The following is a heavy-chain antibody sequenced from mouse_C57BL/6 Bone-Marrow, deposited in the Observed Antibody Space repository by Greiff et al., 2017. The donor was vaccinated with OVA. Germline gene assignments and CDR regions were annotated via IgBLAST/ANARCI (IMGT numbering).Heavy chain of an antibody. CDR1: GYSITSGYY. Sequence: EVQLVESGPGLVKPSQSLSLTCSVTGYSITSGYYWNWIRQFPGNKLEWMGYISYDGSNNYNPSLKNRISITRDTSKNQFFLKLNSVTTEDTATYYCAREAYSNYIDYWGQGTTLTVSS. CDR2: ISYDGSN. V-gene: IGHV3-6*01. J-gene: IGHJ2*01. CDR3: AREAYSNYIDY. D-gene: IGHD2-5*01.